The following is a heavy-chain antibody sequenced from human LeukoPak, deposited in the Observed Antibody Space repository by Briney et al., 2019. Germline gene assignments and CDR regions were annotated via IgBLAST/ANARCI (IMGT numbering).Heavy chain of an antibody. D-gene: IGHD1-26*01. CDR2: IYSSGST. V-gene: IGHV4-61*05. J-gene: IGHJ4*02. CDR1: GGSISSSNYY. CDR3: ARHRSDGTYPLDY. Sequence: SETLSLTCSVSGGSISSSNYYWGWIRQPPGKGLEWIGHIYSSGSTTYSPSLKSRVTMSVDTSKNQFSLKLTSVTAADTAVYYCARHRSDGTYPLDYWGQGALVTVSS.